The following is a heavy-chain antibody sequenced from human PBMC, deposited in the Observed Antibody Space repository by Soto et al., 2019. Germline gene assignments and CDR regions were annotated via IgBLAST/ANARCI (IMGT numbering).Heavy chain of an antibody. V-gene: IGHV4-39*01. CDR1: GGSISSSSYY. Sequence: QLQLQESGPGLVKPSETLSLTCTVSGGSISSSSYYWGWIRQPPGKGLEWIGNMYYSGSTYYNPSLKSRVTMSLDKSKNQFSLKLSSVTAADTAVYYCATITVAGTPYYYMGVWGKGTTVTVSS. J-gene: IGHJ6*03. CDR2: MYYSGST. CDR3: ATITVAGTPYYYMGV. D-gene: IGHD6-19*01.